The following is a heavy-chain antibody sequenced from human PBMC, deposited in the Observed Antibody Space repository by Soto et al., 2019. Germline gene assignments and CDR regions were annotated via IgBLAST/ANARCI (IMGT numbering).Heavy chain of an antibody. CDR2: IYSRGTT. CDR1: GGTSGAVVWY. J-gene: IGHJ5*02. D-gene: IGHD3-16*01. Sequence: SEAQSLPWSVSGGTSGAVVWYWGWVREHPGKGLACIGHIYSRGTTSYTPSLKNRVTISLDTSNIQFSLKLSSVTAADTPVYYCVREGGDNCFDPRGQGTLVTGPS. V-gene: IGHV4-30-4*01. CDR3: VREGGDNCFDP.